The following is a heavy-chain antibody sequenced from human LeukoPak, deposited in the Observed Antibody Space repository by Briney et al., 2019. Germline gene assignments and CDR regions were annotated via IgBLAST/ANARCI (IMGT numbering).Heavy chain of an antibody. CDR3: ARGGYYYYYGMDV. Sequence: SETLSLTCTVSGGSISGGGYYWSWIRQHPGKGLEWIGYIYYSGSTYYNPSLKSRVTISVDTSKNQFSLKLSSVTAADTAVYYCARGGYYYYYGMDVWGQGTTVTVSS. V-gene: IGHV4-31*03. J-gene: IGHJ6*02. CDR1: GGSISGGGYY. CDR2: IYYSGST.